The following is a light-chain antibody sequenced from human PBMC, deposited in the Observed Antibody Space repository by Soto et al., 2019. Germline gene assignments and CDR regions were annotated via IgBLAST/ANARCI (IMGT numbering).Light chain of an antibody. J-gene: IGKJ4*02. Sequence: EIVLTQSPATLCSSPGERATLSCRASQSVSSYLAWYQQKPGQAPSLLIYDAANRATGIPARFSGSGSGPDFTLTIASVEPEDLAVYYCQHRSNWPLTCGGGTKVEIK. V-gene: IGKV3-11*01. CDR3: QHRSNWPLT. CDR2: DAA. CDR1: QSVSSY.